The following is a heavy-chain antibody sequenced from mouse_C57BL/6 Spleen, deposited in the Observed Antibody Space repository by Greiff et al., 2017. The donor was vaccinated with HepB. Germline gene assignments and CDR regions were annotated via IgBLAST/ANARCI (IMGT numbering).Heavy chain of an antibody. V-gene: IGHV3-6*01. J-gene: IGHJ2*01. D-gene: IGHD2-1*01. Sequence: VQLKESGPGLVKPSQSLSLTCSVTGYSITSGYYWNWIRQFPGNKLEWMGYISYDGSNNYNPSLKNRISITRDTSKNQFFLKLNSVTTEDTATYYCARVRYGNYVDDWGQGTTLTVSS. CDR3: ARVRYGNYVDD. CDR2: ISYDGSN. CDR1: GYSITSGYY.